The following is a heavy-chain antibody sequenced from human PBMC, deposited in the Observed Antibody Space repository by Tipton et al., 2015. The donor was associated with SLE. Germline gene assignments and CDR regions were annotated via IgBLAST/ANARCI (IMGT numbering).Heavy chain of an antibody. D-gene: IGHD3-3*01. V-gene: IGHV3-48*03. Sequence: SLRLSCAASGFTFSNYDMNWVRQAPGKGLEWVSYISSSGRITYYADSVKGRFSISRDNAENSLYLQMNSLRAEDTAVYYCARDRFWSGYYGWFDPWGQGTLVTVSS. J-gene: IGHJ5*02. CDR1: GFTFSNYD. CDR2: ISSSGRIT. CDR3: ARDRFWSGYYGWFDP.